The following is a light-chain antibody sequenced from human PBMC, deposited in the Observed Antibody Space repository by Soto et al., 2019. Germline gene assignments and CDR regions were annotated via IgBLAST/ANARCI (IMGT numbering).Light chain of an antibody. Sequence: QSVVTQPASVSGCPGQSITISCIGTSSDIGAYNYVSWYQQHPGKVPKLMIYEVTNRPSGLSNRFSGSKSGNTASLTISGLQAEDEADYFCSSYTSTSTLYVFGTGTKVTAL. CDR1: SSDIGAYNY. V-gene: IGLV2-14*01. CDR2: EVT. J-gene: IGLJ1*01. CDR3: SSYTSTSTLYV.